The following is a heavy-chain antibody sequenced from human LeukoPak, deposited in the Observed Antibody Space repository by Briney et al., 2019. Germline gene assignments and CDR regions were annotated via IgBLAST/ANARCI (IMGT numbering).Heavy chain of an antibody. J-gene: IGHJ4*02. CDR1: GYTFTSYY. Sequence: ASVKVSCKASGYTFTSYYMHWVRQAPGQGLEWMGIINPSGGSTSYAQKFQGRVTMTRDTSTSTVYMELSSLRSEDTAVYYCARGALEDRGYSYGDDYWGQGTLVTVSS. D-gene: IGHD5-18*01. CDR3: ARGALEDRGYSYGDDY. CDR2: INPSGGST. V-gene: IGHV1-46*01.